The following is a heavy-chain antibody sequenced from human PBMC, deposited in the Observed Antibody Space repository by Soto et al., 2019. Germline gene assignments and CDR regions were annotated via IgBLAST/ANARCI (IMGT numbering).Heavy chain of an antibody. J-gene: IGHJ4*02. CDR1: GFTFSSYG. V-gene: IGHV3-33*01. D-gene: IGHD3-22*01. Sequence: PGGSLRLSCAASGFTFSSYGMHWVRQAPGKGLEWVAVIWYDGSNKYYADSVKGRFTISRDNSKNTLYLLMNSLRAEDTAVYYCARYGPYYYDSGRFDYWGQGTLVTVSS. CDR3: ARYGPYYYDSGRFDY. CDR2: IWYDGSNK.